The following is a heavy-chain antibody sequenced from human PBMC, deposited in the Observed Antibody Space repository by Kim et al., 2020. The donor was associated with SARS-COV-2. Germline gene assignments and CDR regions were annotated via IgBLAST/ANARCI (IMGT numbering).Heavy chain of an antibody. CDR1: GYTFTSYA. V-gene: IGHV7-4-1*02. Sequence: ASVKVSCKASGYTFTSYAMNWVRQAPGQGLEWMGWINTNTGNPTYAQGFTGRFVFSLDTSVSTAYLQISSLKAEDTAVYYCARDSPSDYYDSSGYYPEYYYYYGMDVWGQGTTVTVSS. CDR2: INTNTGNP. CDR3: ARDSPSDYYDSSGYYPEYYYYYGMDV. J-gene: IGHJ6*02. D-gene: IGHD3-22*01.